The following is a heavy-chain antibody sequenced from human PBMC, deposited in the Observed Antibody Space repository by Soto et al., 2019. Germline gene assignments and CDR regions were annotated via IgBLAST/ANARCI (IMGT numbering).Heavy chain of an antibody. CDR2: IYPGDSDT. Sequence: GEALKISCKGSGYSFTSYWIGWVRQMPGKGLEWMGIIYPGDSDTRYSPSFQGQVTISADKSISTAYLQWSSLKASDTAMYYCATFLGYYGSGSYSLDYWGQRSLVTVSS. CDR3: ATFLGYYGSGSYSLDY. D-gene: IGHD3-10*01. V-gene: IGHV5-51*01. CDR1: GYSFTSYW. J-gene: IGHJ4*02.